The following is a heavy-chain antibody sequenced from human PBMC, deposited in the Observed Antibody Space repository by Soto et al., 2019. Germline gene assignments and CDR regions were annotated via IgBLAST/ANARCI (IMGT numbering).Heavy chain of an antibody. CDR1: GGTFSTYS. J-gene: IGHJ6*02. Sequence: QVQLVQSGAEVKKPGSSVKVSCKASGGTFSTYSISWVRQAPGQGLEWMGGSIPIFGTSNYAQKFQGRVTINADESTSTGYVELSSLRSEDTAVYYCASGGQHPKPSYDYGMDVWSQGTTVTVSS. D-gene: IGHD6-13*01. CDR3: ASGGQHPKPSYDYGMDV. CDR2: SIPIFGTS. V-gene: IGHV1-69*01.